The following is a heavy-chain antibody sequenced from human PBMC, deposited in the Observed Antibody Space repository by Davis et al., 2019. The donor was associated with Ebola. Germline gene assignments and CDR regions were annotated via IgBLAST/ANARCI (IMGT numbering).Heavy chain of an antibody. CDR2: IKQDGSEK. CDR3: AREGTIAAHPFDY. J-gene: IGHJ4*02. CDR1: GFTFSSYW. V-gene: IGHV3-7*01. Sequence: GESLKISCAASGFTFSSYWMSWVRQAPGKGLEWVANIKQDGSEKYYVDSVKGRFTISRDNAKNSLYLQMNSLRAEDTAVYYCAREGTIAAHPFDYWGQGTLVTVSS. D-gene: IGHD6-6*01.